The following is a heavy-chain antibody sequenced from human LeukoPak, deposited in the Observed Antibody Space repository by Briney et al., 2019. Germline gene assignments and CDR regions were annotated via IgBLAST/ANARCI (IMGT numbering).Heavy chain of an antibody. D-gene: IGHD2-15*01. Sequence: GGSLRLSCAVSGWSFSTYWMSWVRQAPGKGLEWVSAISGSGGSTYYADSVKGRFTISRDNSKNTLYPQMNSLRAEDTAVYYCAKDAYSPVAATLREFDYWGQGTLVTVSS. CDR2: ISGSGGST. CDR3: AKDAYSPVAATLREFDY. CDR1: GWSFSTYW. J-gene: IGHJ4*02. V-gene: IGHV3-23*01.